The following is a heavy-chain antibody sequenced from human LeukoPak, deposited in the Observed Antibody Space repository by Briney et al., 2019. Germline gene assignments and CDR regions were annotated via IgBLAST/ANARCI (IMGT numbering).Heavy chain of an antibody. Sequence: GGSLRLSCAASGFTFSSYAMHWVRQAPGKGLEWVAVISYDGSNKYYADSVKGRFTISRDNSKNTLYLQMNSLRAEDTAVYYCARGEWSSSPFDYWGQGTLVTVSS. CDR3: ARGEWSSSPFDY. CDR2: ISYDGSNK. V-gene: IGHV3-30*04. CDR1: GFTFSSYA. D-gene: IGHD6-6*01. J-gene: IGHJ4*02.